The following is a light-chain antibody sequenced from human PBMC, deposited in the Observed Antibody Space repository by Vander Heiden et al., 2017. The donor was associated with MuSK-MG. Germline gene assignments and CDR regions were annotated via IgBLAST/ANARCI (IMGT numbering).Light chain of an antibody. CDR1: TGAVTSGYY. V-gene: IGLV7-43*01. CDR2: STS. CDR3: LIFDGGVRV. J-gene: IGLJ3*02. Sequence: QTVVTQEPSLTVSPGGTVTLTCASSTGAVTSGYYPNWFQQKPGQAHRELIYSTSNKRAWTPARFSGSRRGGKAALTLSGVQPEDEAEYDCLIFDGGVRVFGGGTKLTVL.